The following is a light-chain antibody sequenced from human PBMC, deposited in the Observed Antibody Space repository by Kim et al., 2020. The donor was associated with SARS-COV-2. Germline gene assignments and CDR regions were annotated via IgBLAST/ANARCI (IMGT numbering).Light chain of an antibody. Sequence: SPGERATLSCMASQSVSSYLAWYQQKPGQAPRLLIYDASNRATGIPARFSGSGSGTDFTLTISSLEPEDFAVYYCQQRSNWPPATFGQGTRLEIK. CDR2: DAS. V-gene: IGKV3-11*01. CDR1: QSVSSY. CDR3: QQRSNWPPAT. J-gene: IGKJ5*01.